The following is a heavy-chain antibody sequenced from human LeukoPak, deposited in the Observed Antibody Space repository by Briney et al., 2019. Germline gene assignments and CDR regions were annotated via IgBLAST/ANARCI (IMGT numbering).Heavy chain of an antibody. J-gene: IGHJ2*01. CDR2: IKNDASNK. CDR3: ARVFAGLWYFDL. Sequence: GGSLRLSCAASGFTFSSYNIHWVRQAPGKGLEGVAFIKNDASNKYYAESVKGRFTASRDNPENTSFLQMIDLRPEDTAVYYCARVFAGLWYFDLWGRGTLVTVSS. CDR1: GFTFSSYN. V-gene: IGHV3-30*02. D-gene: IGHD2-21*01.